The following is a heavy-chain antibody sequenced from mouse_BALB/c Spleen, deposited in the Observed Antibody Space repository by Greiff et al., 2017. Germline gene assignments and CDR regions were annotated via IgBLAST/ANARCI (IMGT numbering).Heavy chain of an antibody. D-gene: IGHD2-4*01. CDR1: GYTFTSYV. CDR3: AREGITTRFAY. V-gene: IGHV1-14*01. CDR2: INPYNDGT. J-gene: IGHJ3*01. Sequence: LKQSGPELVKPGASVKMSCKASGYTFTSYVMHWVKQKPGQGLEWIGYINPYNDGTKYNEKFKGKATLTSDKSSSTAYMELSSLTSEDSAVYYCAREGITTRFAYWGQGTLVTVSA.